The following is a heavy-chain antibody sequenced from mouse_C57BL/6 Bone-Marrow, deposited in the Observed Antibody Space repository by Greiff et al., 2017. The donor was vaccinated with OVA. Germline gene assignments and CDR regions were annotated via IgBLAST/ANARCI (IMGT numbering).Heavy chain of an antibody. J-gene: IGHJ2*01. CDR3: STLLYYGSSPYYFDY. CDR1: GSPFPSSW. CDR2: IDPSDSYT. V-gene: IGHV1-69*01. D-gene: IGHD1-1*01. Sequence: VQLQKPGAELVMPGASLNLSSKASGSPFPSSWMPWVKQSPGQGLEWIGEIDPSDSYTTYNQKFKGKSTLTVDKSSSTAYMQLSSLTSEDSAVYYCSTLLYYGSSPYYFDYWGQGTTLTVSS.